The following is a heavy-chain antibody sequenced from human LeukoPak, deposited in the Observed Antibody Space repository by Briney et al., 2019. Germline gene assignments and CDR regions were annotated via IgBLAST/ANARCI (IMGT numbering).Heavy chain of an antibody. Sequence: PGGSLRLSCAASGFNFSTYWMTWVRHVPGKGLEWVANIKEDGSEIYYVDAVKGRFSISRDNAETSLYLQMNSLSVADTAVYYCVTDQTGRHPYFFDYWGQGTLVTVSS. J-gene: IGHJ4*02. D-gene: IGHD3-10*01. V-gene: IGHV3-7*01. CDR2: IKEDGSEI. CDR1: GFNFSTYW. CDR3: VTDQTGRHPYFFDY.